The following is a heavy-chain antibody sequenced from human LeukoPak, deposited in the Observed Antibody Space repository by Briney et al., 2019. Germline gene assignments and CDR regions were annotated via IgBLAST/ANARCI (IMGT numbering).Heavy chain of an antibody. V-gene: IGHV1-2*04. CDR1: GYTFTGYY. D-gene: IGHD3-16*01. CDR3: ARGRRILGGPENAGDFFDF. J-gene: IGHJ4*01. Sequence: ASVKVSCKASGYTFTGYYMHWVRQAPGQGLEWMGWINPNSGGTNYAQKFQGWVTMTRDTSIASSYMELTGLESDDTAVYYCARGRRILGGPENAGDFFDFWGQGSLVTVSS. CDR2: INPNSGGT.